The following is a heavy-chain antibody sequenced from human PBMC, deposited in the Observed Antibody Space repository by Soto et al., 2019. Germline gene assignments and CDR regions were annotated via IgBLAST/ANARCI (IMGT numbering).Heavy chain of an antibody. CDR1: GFTVNRNY. CDR3: ASSGSYSRIFDY. D-gene: IGHD3-10*01. V-gene: IGHV3-53*02. Sequence: EVQLVETGGASIQPGGSLRLSCAASGFTVNRNYMSWVRQAPGKGLEWVSVIYSGGGTYYADSVKGRFTISRDTSQNTLYLQMDSLRTEDTAVYYCASSGSYSRIFDYWGQGVLVTVSS. CDR2: IYSGGGT. J-gene: IGHJ4*02.